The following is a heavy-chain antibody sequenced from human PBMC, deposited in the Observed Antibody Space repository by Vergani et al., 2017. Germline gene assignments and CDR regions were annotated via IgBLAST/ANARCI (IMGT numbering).Heavy chain of an antibody. CDR2: INPIDSKI. V-gene: IGHV5-51*01. D-gene: IGHD2-21*01. CDR1: ESRFISNE. CDR3: TRHGPCGDGACLHFDH. J-gene: IGHJ4*02. Sequence: EVMLVQSGAEVKKPGESLKISCKYSESRFISNEIAWVRQMSGKGLQWMGNINPIDSKIAYSPSFQGQAIMSLDKSITTAYLQWRSLKASDTAIYYCTRHGPCGDGACLHFDHWGQGTQVTVSS.